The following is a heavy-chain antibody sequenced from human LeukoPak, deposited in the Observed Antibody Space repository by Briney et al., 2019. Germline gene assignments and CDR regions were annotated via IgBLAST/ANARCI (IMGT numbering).Heavy chain of an antibody. V-gene: IGHV1-8*01. CDR2: MNPNSGNT. Sequence: ASVKVSCKASGYTFTSYDINWERQATGQGLEWMGWMNPNSGNTGYAQKFQGRVTMTRNTSISTAYMELSSLRSEDTAVYYCARWATSIAARRRGGYYYYGMDVWGQGTTVTVSS. CDR1: GYTFTSYD. J-gene: IGHJ6*02. D-gene: IGHD6-6*01. CDR3: ARWATSIAARRRGGYYYYGMDV.